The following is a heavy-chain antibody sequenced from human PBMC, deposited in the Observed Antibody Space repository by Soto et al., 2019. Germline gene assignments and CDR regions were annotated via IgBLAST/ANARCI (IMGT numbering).Heavy chain of an antibody. CDR3: AREGLAAAAPAGFDY. J-gene: IGHJ4*02. D-gene: IGHD6-13*01. CDR2: IIPIFGTA. Sequence: QVQLVQSGAEVKKPGSSVKVSCKASGGTFSSYAISWVRQAPGQGLEWMGGIIPIFGTANYAQKFQGRVTMTADESTSTAYMELSSLRSEDTAVYYCAREGLAAAAPAGFDYWGQGTLVTVSS. V-gene: IGHV1-69*01. CDR1: GGTFSSYA.